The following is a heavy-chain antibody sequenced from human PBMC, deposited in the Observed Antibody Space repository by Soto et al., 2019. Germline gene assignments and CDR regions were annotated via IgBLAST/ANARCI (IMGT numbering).Heavy chain of an antibody. CDR2: ISGSGSNT. CDR1: GFTFWSYA. J-gene: IGHJ4*02. V-gene: IGHV3-23*01. D-gene: IGHD3-22*01. Sequence: GGSLRLSCAASGFTFWSYAMSWVRQAPGKGLEWVSAISGSGSNTYYADSVGGRFTISRDNSKSTLYLEMNTLRVEDTAVYYCARDRRQNNYGSSGTHYLDNWGQGTLVTVSS. CDR3: ARDRRQNNYGSSGTHYLDN.